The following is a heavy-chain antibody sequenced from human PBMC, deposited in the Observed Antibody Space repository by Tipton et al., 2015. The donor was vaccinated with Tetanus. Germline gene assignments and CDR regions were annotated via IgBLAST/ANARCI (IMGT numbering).Heavy chain of an antibody. Sequence: SLRLSCAASGFTFSSHTMNWVRQAPGKGLEWVSSISASGRHIYYADSVKGRFTISRDNAKNSLYLQMNSLRAEDTAVYYCARENGGYDYYYYYGMDVWGQGTTVTVSS. J-gene: IGHJ6*02. CDR2: ISASGRHI. CDR1: GFTFSSHT. CDR3: ARENGGYDYYYYYGMDV. V-gene: IGHV3-21*01. D-gene: IGHD5-12*01.